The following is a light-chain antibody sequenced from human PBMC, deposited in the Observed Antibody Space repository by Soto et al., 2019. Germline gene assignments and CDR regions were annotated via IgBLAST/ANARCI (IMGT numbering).Light chain of an antibody. CDR2: DAS. Sequence: DIQMTQSPSSLSASVGDRVTITCQASQGIDMFLNWFQQTKGKAPKLLIYDASNLETGVPSRFSGSGSGSDFTFTINKLQPEDIETYYCQQYVNLPLTFGQGTRLEIK. CDR3: QQYVNLPLT. CDR1: QGIDMF. V-gene: IGKV1-33*01. J-gene: IGKJ5*01.